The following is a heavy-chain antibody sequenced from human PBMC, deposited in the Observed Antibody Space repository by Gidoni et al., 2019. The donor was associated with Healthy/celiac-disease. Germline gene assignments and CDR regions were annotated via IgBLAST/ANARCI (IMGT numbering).Heavy chain of an antibody. CDR1: GYTFTSYG. D-gene: IGHD6-13*01. V-gene: IGHV1-18*04. CDR3: ARDRGKLGYSSSWYFDY. J-gene: IGHJ4*02. Sequence: QVQLVQSGAEVKKPGASVKVSCKASGYTFTSYGISWVRQAPGQGLEWMGWISASNGNTNYAQKLQGRVTMTTDTSTSTAYMELRSLRSDDTAVYYCARDRGKLGYSSSWYFDYWGQGTLVTVSS. CDR2: ISASNGNT.